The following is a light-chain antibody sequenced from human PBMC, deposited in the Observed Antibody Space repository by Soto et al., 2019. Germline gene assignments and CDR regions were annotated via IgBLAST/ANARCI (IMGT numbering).Light chain of an antibody. CDR2: DAS. Sequence: EIVLTQSPGTLSLSPGERATLSCRASQSVDSYLAWYQQKPGQAPRLLIYDASNRATGIPARFSGSGSGTDFTLTISSLETEDFAVYYCQQRRHWPITFGQGTRLEIK. J-gene: IGKJ5*01. CDR1: QSVDSY. V-gene: IGKV3-11*01. CDR3: QQRRHWPIT.